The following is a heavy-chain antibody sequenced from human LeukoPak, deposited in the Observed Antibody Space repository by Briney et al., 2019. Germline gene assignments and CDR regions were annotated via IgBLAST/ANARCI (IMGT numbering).Heavy chain of an antibody. Sequence: GGSLRLSCAASGFTFSSYGMHWVRQASGKGLEWVAVISYDGSNKYYADSVKGRFTISRDNSKNTLYLQMNSLRAEDTAVYYCAKEASVAGGPINYFDYWGQGTLVTVSS. CDR1: GFTFSSYG. J-gene: IGHJ4*02. CDR3: AKEASVAGGPINYFDY. D-gene: IGHD6-19*01. CDR2: ISYDGSNK. V-gene: IGHV3-30*18.